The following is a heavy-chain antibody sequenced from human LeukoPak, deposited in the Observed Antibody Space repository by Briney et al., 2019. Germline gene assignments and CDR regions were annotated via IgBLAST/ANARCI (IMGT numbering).Heavy chain of an antibody. CDR2: IKQDGSDK. J-gene: IGHJ4*02. Sequence: PGGSLRLSCEVSGFTLSSYWMNWVRQAPGKGLEWVANIKQDGSDKYYVDSVKGRFTISRDNAKNSLYLQMNSLRAEDTAVYYCAIIPRAAAGPSARSPFHYWGQGTLVTVSS. V-gene: IGHV3-7*01. D-gene: IGHD6-13*01. CDR1: GFTLSSYW. CDR3: AIIPRAAAGPSARSPFHY.